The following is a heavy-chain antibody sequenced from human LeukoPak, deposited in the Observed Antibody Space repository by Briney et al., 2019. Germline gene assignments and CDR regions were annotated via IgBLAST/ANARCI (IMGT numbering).Heavy chain of an antibody. J-gene: IGHJ6*02. CDR2: ISYDGSNK. D-gene: IGHD1-26*01. CDR1: GFTFSSYG. CDR3: AKREVSPGYYYGMDV. Sequence: PGGSLRLSCAASGFTFSSYGMHWVRQAPGKGLEWVAVISYDGSNKYYADSVKGRFTISRDNSKNTLYLQMNSLRAEDTAVYYCAKREVSPGYYYGMDVGGQGTTVTVS. V-gene: IGHV3-30*18.